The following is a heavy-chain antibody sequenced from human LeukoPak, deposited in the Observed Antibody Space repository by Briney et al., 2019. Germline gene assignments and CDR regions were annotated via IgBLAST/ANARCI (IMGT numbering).Heavy chain of an antibody. V-gene: IGHV1-46*01. J-gene: IGHJ4*02. Sequence: ASVKVSCKASGYTFTSYYIHWVRQAPGQGLEWMGVISPSAGSTGYAQKFQGRVTMTRDTSTSTVYMELSSLRSEDTAVYYCARHSLIGTTPFDYWGQGTLVTVSS. CDR1: GYTFTSYY. CDR3: ARHSLIGTTPFDY. D-gene: IGHD1-20*01. CDR2: ISPSAGST.